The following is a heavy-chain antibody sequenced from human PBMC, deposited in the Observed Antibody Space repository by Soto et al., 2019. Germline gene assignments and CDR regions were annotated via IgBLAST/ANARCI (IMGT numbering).Heavy chain of an antibody. V-gene: IGHV4-39*01. CDR1: GGSISSATYS. CDR3: ARLGGYCSTSCYGYYGMDV. CDR2: FYYSGST. Sequence: PSETLSLTCAVSGGSISSATYSWGWIRQPPGKGLEWIGTFYYSGSTHYNPSLESRVTISVDTSKNQFSLKVSSLTAADTAVYYCARLGGYCSTSCYGYYGMDVWGQGTTVTVSS. J-gene: IGHJ6*02. D-gene: IGHD2-2*01.